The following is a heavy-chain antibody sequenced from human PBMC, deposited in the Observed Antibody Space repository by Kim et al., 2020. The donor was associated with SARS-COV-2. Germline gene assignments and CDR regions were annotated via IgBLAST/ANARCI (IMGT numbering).Heavy chain of an antibody. J-gene: IGHJ4*02. V-gene: IGHV3-33*01. CDR1: GFTFSSYG. Sequence: GGSLRLSCAASGFTFSSYGMHWVRQAPGKGLEWVAVIWYDGSNKYYADSVKGRFTISRDNSKNTLYRQMNSLRAEDTAVYYCARGSSYYDFWSGLGTPYWGQGALVTVSS. CDR3: ARGSSYYDFWSGLGTPY. D-gene: IGHD3-3*01. CDR2: IWYDGSNK.